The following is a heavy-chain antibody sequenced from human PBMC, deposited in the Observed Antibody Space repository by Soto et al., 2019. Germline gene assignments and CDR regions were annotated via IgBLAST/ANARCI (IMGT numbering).Heavy chain of an antibody. V-gene: IGHV1-46*01. CDR1: GYTFTSYY. J-gene: IGHJ5*02. D-gene: IGHD3-22*01. Sequence: QVQLVQSGAEVKKPGASVKDSCKASGYTFTSYYMHWVRQPPGQGLEWMGIINPSGGSTSYAQNFQGRVTMTRDTSTSTVYMELSSLRSEDTGVYYCARGHYYDSSGHGGWFDPWGQGTMVTVSS. CDR3: ARGHYYDSSGHGGWFDP. CDR2: INPSGGST.